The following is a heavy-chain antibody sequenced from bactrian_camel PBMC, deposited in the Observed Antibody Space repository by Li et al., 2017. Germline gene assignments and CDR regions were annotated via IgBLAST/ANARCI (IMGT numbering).Heavy chain of an antibody. CDR3: AARSVGWCPLFEHWLGKRANTPGGYFTN. CDR2: IFSGGPYT. J-gene: IGHJ4*01. V-gene: IGHV3S32*01. Sequence: DVQLVESGGGSVQPGGSLTLSCTASGFSFGEADMAWFRQTPGQEREGVAAIFSGGPYTYYADWVKGRFTMSQDADKNTLYLQMNNLKPEDTAMYYCAARSVGWCPLFEHWLGKRANTPGGYFTNWGQGTQVTVS. CDR1: GFSFGEAD. D-gene: IGHD1*01.